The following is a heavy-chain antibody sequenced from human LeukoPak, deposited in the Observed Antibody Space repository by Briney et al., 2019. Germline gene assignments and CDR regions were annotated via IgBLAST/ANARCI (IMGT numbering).Heavy chain of an antibody. V-gene: IGHV4-34*01. D-gene: IGHD3-10*01. CDR1: GGSFSGCY. J-gene: IGHJ4*02. CDR3: ARFPVVMLRGVHLTKFYFDY. Sequence: PSETLSLTCAVYGGSFSGCYWSWIRQPPGKGLEWIGEINHSGSTNYNPSLKSRVTISVDTSKNQFSLKLSSVTAADTAVYYCARFPVVMLRGVHLTKFYFDYWGQGALVTVSS. CDR2: INHSGST.